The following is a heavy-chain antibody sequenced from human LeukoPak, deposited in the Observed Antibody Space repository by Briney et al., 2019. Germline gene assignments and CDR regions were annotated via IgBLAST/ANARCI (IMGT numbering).Heavy chain of an antibody. CDR1: GFTFSSYG. CDR2: ISGSGGST. Sequence: GGSMRLSCAASGFTFSSYGMSWVRQAPGKGLEWVSAISGSGGSTYYADSVKGRFTISRDNSKNTLYLQMNSLRAEDTAIYYCARTSSWYGNYWGQGTLVTVSS. V-gene: IGHV3-23*01. D-gene: IGHD6-13*01. CDR3: ARTSSWYGNY. J-gene: IGHJ4*02.